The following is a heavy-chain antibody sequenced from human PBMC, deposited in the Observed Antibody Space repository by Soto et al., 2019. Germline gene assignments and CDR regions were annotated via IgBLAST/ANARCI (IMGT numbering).Heavy chain of an antibody. CDR1: GLTLRSYA. J-gene: IGHJ5*02. CDR2: ISGRSAVP. Sequence: EGQLLQSGGDLVQPGGSLRLSCAGSGLTLRSYAMTWIRQTPEKGLEWVSTISGRSAVPSYADFVNGRFTVSRDNSKNTVYLQINSLRPDDTAIYYCAKGGPFTGGFDPWGQGTLVTVS. D-gene: IGHD3-16*01. CDR3: AKGGPFTGGFDP. V-gene: IGHV3-23*01.